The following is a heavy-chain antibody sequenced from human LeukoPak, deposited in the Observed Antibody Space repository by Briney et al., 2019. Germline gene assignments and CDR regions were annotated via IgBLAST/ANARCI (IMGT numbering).Heavy chain of an antibody. CDR1: GDSISNTAYW. CDR2: VSYFGTT. Sequence: SETLSLTCTVSGDSISNTAYWWGWIRQSPGKGLEWIGSVSYFGTTSYNPSLKSRVTMSIDTSKKQFSLQLSSVTAADTAVYYCTRLPLDSGVDYGGRGALVSVSS. J-gene: IGHJ4*02. D-gene: IGHD2-21*01. V-gene: IGHV4-39*01. CDR3: TRLPLDSGVDY.